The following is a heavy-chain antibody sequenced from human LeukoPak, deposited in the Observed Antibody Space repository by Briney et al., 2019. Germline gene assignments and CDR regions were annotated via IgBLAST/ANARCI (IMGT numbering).Heavy chain of an antibody. Sequence: PGGSLRLSCAASGFTFSDYYMSWIRQAPGKGLEWVSYISSSGSTIYYADSVKGRFTISRDNAKNSLYLQMNSLRAEDTAVYYCARVSWIQLWFLDYWGQGTLVTVSS. V-gene: IGHV3-11*04. CDR2: ISSSGSTI. CDR1: GFTFSDYY. D-gene: IGHD5-18*01. CDR3: ARVSWIQLWFLDY. J-gene: IGHJ4*02.